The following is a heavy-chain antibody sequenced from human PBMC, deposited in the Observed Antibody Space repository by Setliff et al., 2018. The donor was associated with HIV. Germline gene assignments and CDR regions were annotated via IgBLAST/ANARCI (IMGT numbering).Heavy chain of an antibody. CDR2: INPSGGDT. V-gene: IGHV1-46*01. D-gene: IGHD3-22*01. Sequence: ASVKVSCKASGYTFTSYYMHWVRQAPRHGLAWMGIINPSGGDTEYAQKFQDRVTMTTDTSTSTVYMELSSLRSEDTAVYFCARGWIYYYSRSYARYWGYFDYWGQGTLVTVSS. J-gene: IGHJ4*02. CDR3: ARGWIYYYSRSYARYWGYFDY. CDR1: GYTFTSYY.